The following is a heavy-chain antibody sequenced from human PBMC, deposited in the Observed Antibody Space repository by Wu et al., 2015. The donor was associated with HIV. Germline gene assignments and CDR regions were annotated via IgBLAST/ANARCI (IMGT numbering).Heavy chain of an antibody. D-gene: IGHD3-10*01. CDR1: GYIFTNYY. CDR2: INPQKGDT. CDR3: GRRGSWGDRTTIIRGGVDV. Sequence: VQLVQSGAEVKRPGASMKVSCTTSGYIFTNYYTHWVRQAPGQRLEWMGWINPQKGDTNYAQKFHGRVTMTTDTSANTAYMELSSLTSEDTAVYYCGRRGSWGDRTTIIRGGVDVWGQGTTVSVSS. V-gene: IGHV1-2*02. J-gene: IGHJ6*02.